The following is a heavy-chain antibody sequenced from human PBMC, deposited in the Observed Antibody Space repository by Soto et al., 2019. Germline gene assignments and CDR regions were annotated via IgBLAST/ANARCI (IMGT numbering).Heavy chain of an antibody. D-gene: IGHD3-22*01. CDR1: GGSFSGYY. J-gene: IGHJ4*02. Sequence: QVQLQQWGAGLLKPSETLSLTCAVYGGSFSGYYWSWIRQPPGKGLEWIGEINHSGSTNYNPSLKSRVTISVETSKNQFSLKLSSVTAADTAVYYCARFPAYYYDSSGYGAGFDYWGQGTLVTVSS. CDR2: INHSGST. CDR3: ARFPAYYYDSSGYGAGFDY. V-gene: IGHV4-34*01.